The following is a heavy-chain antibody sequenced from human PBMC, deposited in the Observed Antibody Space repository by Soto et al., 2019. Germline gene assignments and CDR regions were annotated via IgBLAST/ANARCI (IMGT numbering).Heavy chain of an antibody. CDR1: GGTFSSYA. Sequence: GASMKVSCKASGGTFSSYAITWVRQAPGQPLEWLGWISLYSDGTNYAQKFQGRVSMTTDTSTTTAYMELRSLRSDDTAVYYCARVVPGAEAWFGPWGQGTLVTVS. CDR3: ARVVPGAEAWFGP. CDR2: ISLYSDGT. J-gene: IGHJ5*02. D-gene: IGHD2-2*01. V-gene: IGHV1-18*01.